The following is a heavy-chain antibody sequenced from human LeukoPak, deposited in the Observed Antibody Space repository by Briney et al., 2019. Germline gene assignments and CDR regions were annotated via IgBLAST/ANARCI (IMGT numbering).Heavy chain of an antibody. Sequence: GGSLRLSCAASGFTFSSYEMNWVRQAPGKGLEWVSYISSSGSTIYYADSVKGRFTISRDNAKNSLYLQMNSLRAEDTAVYYCARERPDYERRGYYGMDVWGQGTTVTVSS. V-gene: IGHV3-48*03. J-gene: IGHJ6*02. CDR3: ARERPDYERRGYYGMDV. CDR1: GFTFSSYE. CDR2: ISSSGSTI. D-gene: IGHD3-22*01.